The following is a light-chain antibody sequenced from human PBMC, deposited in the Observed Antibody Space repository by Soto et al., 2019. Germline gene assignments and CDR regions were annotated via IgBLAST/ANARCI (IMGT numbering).Light chain of an antibody. J-gene: IGKJ3*01. CDR2: YAS. V-gene: IGKV3-15*01. CDR3: QQYNNWPPGAT. Sequence: DIVMTQSPATLSVSPGERATLSCRASLTVNTNLAWYQQKPGQAPRLLIYYASTRATGIPARFSGSGSVKEITLTISSVQSEDSAVYYCQQYNNWPPGATFGPGTKVEIK. CDR1: LTVNTN.